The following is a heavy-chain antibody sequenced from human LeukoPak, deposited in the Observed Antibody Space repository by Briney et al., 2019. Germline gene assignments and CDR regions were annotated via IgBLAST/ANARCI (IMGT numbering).Heavy chain of an antibody. J-gene: IGHJ4*02. V-gene: IGHV4-34*01. CDR3: ARGPSADY. CDR1: GGSFSGYY. CDR2: INHSGST. Sequence: SETLSLTCAVYGGSFSGYYWSWIRQPPGKGLEWIGEINHSGSTNYNPSLKSRVTISVDTSKNQFSLKLSSVTAADTAVYYCARGPSADYWGQGTLVTVSS.